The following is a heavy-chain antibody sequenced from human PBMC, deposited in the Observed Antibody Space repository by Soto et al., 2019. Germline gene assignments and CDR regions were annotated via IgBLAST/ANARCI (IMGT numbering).Heavy chain of an antibody. D-gene: IGHD2-2*01. CDR2: INPNSGGT. CDR1: GYTFTGQY. Sequence: QVQLVQSGAEVKKPGASMKVSCKASGYTFTGQYIHWVRQAPGQGLEWMGWINPNSGGTNYAQKFQGWVTMTRDTSISTAYMELSRLRSDDTAVYYCARGSCSSTSCHFDYWGQGTLVTVSS. J-gene: IGHJ4*02. CDR3: ARGSCSSTSCHFDY. V-gene: IGHV1-2*04.